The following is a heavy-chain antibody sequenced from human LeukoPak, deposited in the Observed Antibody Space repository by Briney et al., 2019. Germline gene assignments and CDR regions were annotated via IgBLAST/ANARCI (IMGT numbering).Heavy chain of an antibody. Sequence: PSETLSLTCTVSGDSISSRSYYWGWIRQPPGKGLEWIGSIYYSGSTYYNPSLKSRVTISVDTSKNQFSLKLSSVTAADTAVYYCARDSYTRDNWFDPWGQGTLVTVSS. CDR3: ARDSYTRDNWFDP. CDR1: GDSISSRSYY. J-gene: IGHJ5*02. D-gene: IGHD3-16*01. CDR2: IYYSGST. V-gene: IGHV4-39*07.